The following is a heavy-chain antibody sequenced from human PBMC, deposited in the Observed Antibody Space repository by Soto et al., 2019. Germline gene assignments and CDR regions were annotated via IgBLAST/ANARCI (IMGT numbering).Heavy chain of an antibody. D-gene: IGHD6-19*01. CDR1: GYTFTSYA. Sequence: ASVKVSCKASGYTFTSYAMLWVRQAPGQRLEWMGWINAGHCNTKYSQKFQGRVTITRDTSASTAYMELSSLRSEDTAVYYCAREKYSSGWYLDYWGQGTLVTV. V-gene: IGHV1-3*01. CDR3: AREKYSSGWYLDY. CDR2: INAGHCNT. J-gene: IGHJ4*02.